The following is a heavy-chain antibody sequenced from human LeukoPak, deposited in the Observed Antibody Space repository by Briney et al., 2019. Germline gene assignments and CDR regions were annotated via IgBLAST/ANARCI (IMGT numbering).Heavy chain of an antibody. Sequence: ASVKVSCKASGYTFTTYDINWVRQATGQGLEWMGWMNPNSGNTGYTQKFQGRVTVTRNTSISTAYMELSSLRSEDTAVYYCARGGGSGHKENWFDPWGQGTLVTVSS. V-gene: IGHV1-8*01. CDR3: ARGGGSGHKENWFDP. CDR1: GYTFTTYD. D-gene: IGHD6-19*01. CDR2: MNPNSGNT. J-gene: IGHJ5*02.